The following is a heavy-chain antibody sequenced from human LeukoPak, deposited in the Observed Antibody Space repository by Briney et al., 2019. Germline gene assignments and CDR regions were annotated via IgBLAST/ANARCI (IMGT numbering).Heavy chain of an antibody. CDR3: ARGDYGDYSGGYYFDY. J-gene: IGHJ4*02. D-gene: IGHD4-17*01. V-gene: IGHV3-21*04. CDR1: GFTFSSYS. Sequence: PGGSLRLSCAASGFTFSSYSMNWVRQAPGKGLEWVSSISSSSSYIYYADSVKGRFTISRDNAKNTLYLQMNSLRAEDTAVYYCARGDYGDYSGGYYFDYWGQGTLVTVSS. CDR2: ISSSSSYI.